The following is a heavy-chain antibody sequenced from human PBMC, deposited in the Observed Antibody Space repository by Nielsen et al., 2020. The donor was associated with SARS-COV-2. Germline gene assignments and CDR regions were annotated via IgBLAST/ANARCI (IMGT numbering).Heavy chain of an antibody. J-gene: IGHJ3*02. Sequence: GESLKISCAASGFTFSDSTLSWVRQASGKGLEWLGRIRTKPNDYATEYPASVKGRFIISRDDSKNTAYLLMNSLKIDDTAVYYCARVNPTSGSWFDAFDIWGQGTLVTVSS. CDR2: IRTKPNDYAT. CDR1: GFTFSDST. D-gene: IGHD1-26*01. V-gene: IGHV3-73*01. CDR3: ARVNPTSGSWFDAFDI.